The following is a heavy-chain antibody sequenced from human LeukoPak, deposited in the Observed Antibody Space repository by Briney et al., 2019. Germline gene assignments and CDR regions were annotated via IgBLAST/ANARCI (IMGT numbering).Heavy chain of an antibody. J-gene: IGHJ4*02. Sequence: ASVKLSCKASGYTFTSYDISWVRQATGQGLEWMGWMNPNSGNTGYAQKFKGRVTMTRNTSISTAYLELSSLRSEDTAVYYCAREMVRGIRWLDNWGQGTLVTVSS. CDR3: AREMVRGIRWLDN. V-gene: IGHV1-8*01. D-gene: IGHD3-10*01. CDR1: GYTFTSYD. CDR2: MNPNSGNT.